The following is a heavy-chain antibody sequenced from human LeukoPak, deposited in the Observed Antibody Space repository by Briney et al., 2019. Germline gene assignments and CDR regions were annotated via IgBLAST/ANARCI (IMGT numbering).Heavy chain of an antibody. CDR1: GGSISSYY. D-gene: IGHD3-22*01. V-gene: IGHV4-59*01. Sequence: PSETLSLTCTVSGGSISSYYWSWIRQPPGKGLEWIGYIYYSGSTNYNPSLKSRVTISVDTSKNQFSLKLSSVTAADTAVYYCASVRYYYGSSGYVPSEYFQHWGQGTLVTVSS. CDR3: ASVRYYYGSSGYVPSEYFQH. J-gene: IGHJ1*01. CDR2: IYYSGST.